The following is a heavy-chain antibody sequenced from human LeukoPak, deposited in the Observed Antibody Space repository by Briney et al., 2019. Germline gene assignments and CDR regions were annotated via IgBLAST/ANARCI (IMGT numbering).Heavy chain of an antibody. V-gene: IGHV4-39*01. CDR2: IYYSGST. D-gene: IGHD4-23*01. CDR3: ARRIVVTRGFDY. J-gene: IGHJ4*02. CDR1: GGSISSSSYY. Sequence: SETLSLTCTVSGGSISSSSYYWGWIRQPPGKGLEWIGSIYYSGSTCYNPSLKSRVTISVDTSKNQFSLKLSSVTAADTAVYYCARRIVVTRGFDYWGQGTLVTVSS.